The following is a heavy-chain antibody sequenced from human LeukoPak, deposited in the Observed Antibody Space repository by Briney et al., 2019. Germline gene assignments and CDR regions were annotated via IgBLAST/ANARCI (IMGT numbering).Heavy chain of an antibody. V-gene: IGHV4-38-2*02. Sequence: KTSETLSLTCTVSGYSISSDNYWGWIRQPPGKGLEWIGSIYHTGSIFYNPSLKSRVTISVDTSKNQFSLRLSSMTAADTAVYYCATLRYTSSWYGLDVWGQGTTVIVSS. CDR2: IYHTGSI. J-gene: IGHJ6*02. CDR1: GYSISSDNY. D-gene: IGHD6-13*01. CDR3: ATLRYTSSWYGLDV.